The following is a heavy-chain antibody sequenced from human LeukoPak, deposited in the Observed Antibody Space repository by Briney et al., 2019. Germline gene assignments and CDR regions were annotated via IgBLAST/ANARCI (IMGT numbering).Heavy chain of an antibody. CDR1: GYTFTSYG. Sequence: ASVKVSCKASGYTFTSYGISWVRQAPGQGLEWMGWISAYNGNTSYAPNIQGRVTMTTDTSTRTAYMELRSLRSEDTAVYYCARGFCSSTTCHDNWGQGTLVTVSS. J-gene: IGHJ4*02. D-gene: IGHD2-2*01. CDR2: ISAYNGNT. V-gene: IGHV1-18*01. CDR3: ARGFCSSTTCHDN.